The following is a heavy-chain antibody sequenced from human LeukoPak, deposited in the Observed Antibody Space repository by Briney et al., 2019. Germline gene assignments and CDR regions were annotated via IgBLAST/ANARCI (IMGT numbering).Heavy chain of an antibody. J-gene: IGHJ3*02. Sequence: GGSVKLSCKASGYTFRQYSISWVRQAPGKGFEWMGWVSPSHTTRVYAQEFKGRVTMTADTYTDTVYMELMSLRFDDTAVYFCARDYILPLETDNGDGFAIWGQGTVVTVSS. CDR1: GYTFRQYS. CDR2: VSPSHTTR. V-gene: IGHV1-18*01. D-gene: IGHD3-3*02. CDR3: ARDYILPLETDNGDGFAI.